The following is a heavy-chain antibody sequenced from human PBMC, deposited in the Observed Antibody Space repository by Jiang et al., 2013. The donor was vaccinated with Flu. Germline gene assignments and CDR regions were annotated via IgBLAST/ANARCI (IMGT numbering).Heavy chain of an antibody. CDR2: IDWDDDK. V-gene: IGHV2-70*01. CDR3: ARTRQDYYDSSGAIDY. D-gene: IGHD3-22*01. Sequence: PHGKALEWLALIDWDDDKYYSTSLKTRLTISKDTSKNQVVLTMTNMDPVDTATYYCARTRQDYYDSSGAIDYWGQGTLVTVSS. J-gene: IGHJ4*02.